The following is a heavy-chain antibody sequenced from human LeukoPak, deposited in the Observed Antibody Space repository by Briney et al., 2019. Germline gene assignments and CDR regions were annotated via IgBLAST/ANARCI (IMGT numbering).Heavy chain of an antibody. CDR3: ARDLYDSSGYSSNYFDY. CDR1: GYTFSSYG. J-gene: IGHJ4*02. Sequence: GASVKVSCKASGYTFSSYGISWVRQAPGQGLEWMGWINPNSGGTNYAQKFQGWVTMTRDTSISTAYMELSRLRSDDTAVYYRARDLYDSSGYSSNYFDYWGQGTLVTVSS. D-gene: IGHD3-22*01. V-gene: IGHV1-2*04. CDR2: INPNSGGT.